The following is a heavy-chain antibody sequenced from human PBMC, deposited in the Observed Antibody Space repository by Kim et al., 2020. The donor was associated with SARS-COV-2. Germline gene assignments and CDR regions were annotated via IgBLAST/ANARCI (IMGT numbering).Heavy chain of an antibody. CDR2: IYSGGST. Sequence: GGSLRLSCAASGFTVSSNYMSWVRQAPGKGLEWVSVIYSGGSTYYADSVKGRFTISRDNSKNTLYLQMNSLRAEDTAVYYCARVSYYDFWGTLDAFDIWGQGTMVTVSS. CDR3: ARVSYYDFWGTLDAFDI. CDR1: GFTVSSNY. J-gene: IGHJ3*02. D-gene: IGHD3-3*01. V-gene: IGHV3-66*01.